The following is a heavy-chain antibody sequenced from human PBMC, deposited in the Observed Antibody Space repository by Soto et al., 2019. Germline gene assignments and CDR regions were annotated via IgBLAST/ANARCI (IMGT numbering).Heavy chain of an antibody. D-gene: IGHD5-18*01. CDR2: ISYDGSNK. V-gene: IGHV3-30*18. CDR3: AKAPNDMVSLDI. Sequence: QVQLVESGGGVVQPGRSLRLSCAASGFTFSSYGMHWVRQAPGKGLEWVAVISYDGSNKYYADSVKGRFTIFRDNSKNTLYLQVNSLRAEDTAVYYCAKAPNDMVSLDIWRQGTIVTVSS. CDR1: GFTFSSYG. J-gene: IGHJ3*02.